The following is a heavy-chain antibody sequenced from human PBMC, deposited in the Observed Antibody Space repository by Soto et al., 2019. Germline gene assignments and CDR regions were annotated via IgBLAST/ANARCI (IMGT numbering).Heavy chain of an antibody. D-gene: IGHD3-22*01. J-gene: IGHJ6*02. CDR3: ARDRYYYDSSGYYYYYGMDV. Sequence: SETLFLTCTVSGGSISSGGYYWSWIRQHPGKGLEWIGYIYYSGSTYYNPSLKSRVTISVDTSKNQFSLKLSSVTAADTAVYYCARDRYYYDSSGYYYYYGMDVWGQGTTVT. CDR1: GGSISSGGYY. V-gene: IGHV4-31*03. CDR2: IYYSGST.